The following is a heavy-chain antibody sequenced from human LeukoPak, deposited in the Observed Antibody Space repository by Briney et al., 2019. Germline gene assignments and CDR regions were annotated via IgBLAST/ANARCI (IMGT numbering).Heavy chain of an antibody. D-gene: IGHD2-2*01. V-gene: IGHV4-38-2*02. J-gene: IGHJ4*02. Sequence: SETLSLTCTVSGYSISSGYYWGWIRQPPGKGLEWIGSIYHSGSTYYNPSLKSRVTISVDTSKNQFSLKLSSVTAADTAVYYAAALFDYWGQGTLVTVSS. CDR2: IYHSGST. CDR3: AALFDY. CDR1: GYSISSGYY.